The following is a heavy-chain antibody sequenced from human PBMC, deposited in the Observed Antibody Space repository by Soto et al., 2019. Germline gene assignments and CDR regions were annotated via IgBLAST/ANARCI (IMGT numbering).Heavy chain of an antibody. CDR3: AREQQLGVFDY. D-gene: IGHD6-13*01. CDR1: GFTFSSYA. CDR2: ISYDGSNK. Sequence: GGSLRLSCAASGFTFSSYAMHWVHQAPGKGLEWVAVISYDGSNKYYADSVKGRFTISRDNSKNTLYLQMNSLRAEDTAVYYCAREQQLGVFDYWGQGTLVTVSS. V-gene: IGHV3-30-3*01. J-gene: IGHJ4*02.